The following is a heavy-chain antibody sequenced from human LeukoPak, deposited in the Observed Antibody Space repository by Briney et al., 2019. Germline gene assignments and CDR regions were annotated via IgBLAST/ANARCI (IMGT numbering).Heavy chain of an antibody. D-gene: IGHD3-22*01. Sequence: GGSLRLSCAASGFTFSSYSMNWVRQAPGKGLEWVSSISSSSSYIYYADSVKGRFTISRDNAKNSLYLQMNGLRAEDTAVYYCARASSGLVNYWGQGTLVTVSS. V-gene: IGHV3-21*01. CDR2: ISSSSSYI. J-gene: IGHJ4*02. CDR3: ARASSGLVNY. CDR1: GFTFSSYS.